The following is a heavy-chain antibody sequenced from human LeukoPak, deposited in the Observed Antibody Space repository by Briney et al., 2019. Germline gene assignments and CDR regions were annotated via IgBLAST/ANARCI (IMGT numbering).Heavy chain of an antibody. D-gene: IGHD3-22*01. Sequence: SPTLSLTCTVSAGSISSYYWSCIRQHPRKGLEWIGFIFYSGTTNYNPSLKSRVTISVDTSKNQFSLKLSSVTAADTAVYYCARGGWNKFDYWGQGTLVTVSS. CDR2: IFYSGTT. V-gene: IGHV4-59*01. CDR1: AGSISSYY. J-gene: IGHJ4*02. CDR3: ARGGWNKFDY.